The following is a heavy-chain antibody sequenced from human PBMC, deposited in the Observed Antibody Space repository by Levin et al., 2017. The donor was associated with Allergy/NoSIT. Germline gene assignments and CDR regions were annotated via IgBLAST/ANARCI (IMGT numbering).Heavy chain of an antibody. CDR1: GFTFSTSW. Sequence: GGSLRLSCVASGFTFSTSWMTWVRQAPGKGLEGVANIKADGSDKHYGDSMKGRFTISRDNAKNSLYLQMNSLRAEDTAVYYCARDLSYWGQGTLVTVSS. J-gene: IGHJ4*02. CDR2: IKADGSDK. CDR3: ARDLSY. V-gene: IGHV3-7*01.